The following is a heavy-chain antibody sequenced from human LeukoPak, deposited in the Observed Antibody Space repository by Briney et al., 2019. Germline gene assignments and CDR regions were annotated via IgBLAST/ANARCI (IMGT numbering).Heavy chain of an antibody. V-gene: IGHV3-48*04. D-gene: IGHD3-22*01. CDR3: ARGGHYYDSSGYPNDAFDI. Sequence: GGSLRLSCAASGFTFSSYSMNWVRQAPGKGLEWVSYISSSSSTIYYADSVKGRFTISRDNAKDSLYLQMNSLRAEDTAVYYCARGGHYYDSSGYPNDAFDIWGQGTMVTVSS. J-gene: IGHJ3*02. CDR1: GFTFSSYS. CDR2: ISSSSSTI.